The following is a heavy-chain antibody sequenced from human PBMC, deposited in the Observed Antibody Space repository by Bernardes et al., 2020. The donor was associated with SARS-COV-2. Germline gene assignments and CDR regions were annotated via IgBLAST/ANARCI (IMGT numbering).Heavy chain of an antibody. D-gene: IGHD2-21*02. CDR1: GVSISSSNYY. CDR3: AGSSCGIDCYIGGLRSWDYGMDV. V-gene: IGHV4-39*01. J-gene: IGHJ6*02. Sequence: SETLSLTCTVSGVSISSSNYYWGCIRQPTGKGLVWIGSIYSSGSSYYNPSLQRRVRASVDTSKNQFSLMLSFVSAADTAVYYCAGSSCGIDCYIGGLRSWDYGMDVWGQGTTVTVSS. CDR2: IYSSGSS.